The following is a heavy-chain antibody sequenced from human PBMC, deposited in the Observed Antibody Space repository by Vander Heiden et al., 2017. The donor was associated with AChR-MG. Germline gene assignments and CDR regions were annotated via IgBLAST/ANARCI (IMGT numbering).Heavy chain of an antibody. CDR1: GGSFSGYY. J-gene: IGHJ2*01. CDR3: ARGLQWSTYWYFDL. Sequence: QVQLQQWGAGLLKPSETLSLTCAVYGGSFSGYYWSWIRQPPGKGLEWIGEINHSGSTNYHPSLKSRVTISVDTPKNQFSLKLSSVTAADTAVYYCARGLQWSTYWYFDLWGRGTLVTVSS. V-gene: IGHV4-34*01. CDR2: INHSGST. D-gene: IGHD2-15*01.